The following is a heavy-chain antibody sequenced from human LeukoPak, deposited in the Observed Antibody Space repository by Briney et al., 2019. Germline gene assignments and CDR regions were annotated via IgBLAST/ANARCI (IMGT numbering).Heavy chain of an antibody. CDR3: ARDLGYSSSSQRDY. D-gene: IGHD6-6*01. V-gene: IGHV3-48*02. Sequence: GGSLRLSCAASGFTFSSYIMIWVRQAPGEGREWGSYISSSSSTIYYADSVKGRFTISRDNAKNSLYLQMNSLRDEDTAVYYCARDLGYSSSSQRDYWGQGTLVTVSS. J-gene: IGHJ4*02. CDR1: GFTFSSYI. CDR2: ISSSSSTI.